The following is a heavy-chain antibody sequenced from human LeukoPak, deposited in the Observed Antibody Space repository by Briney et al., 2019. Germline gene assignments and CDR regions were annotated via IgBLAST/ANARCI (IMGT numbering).Heavy chain of an antibody. D-gene: IGHD1-1*01. CDR2: IYLGDSDT. CDR1: GDSFTTYW. J-gene: IGHJ4*02. Sequence: KTGESLKISCKGSGDSFTTYWIGWVRQMPGKGLEWMGIIYLGDSDTRYSPSFQGQVTVSADKSINTAYLQWSSLKASDTAMYYCVRHRNWNYDYWGQGTLVTVSS. CDR3: VRHRNWNYDY. V-gene: IGHV5-51*01.